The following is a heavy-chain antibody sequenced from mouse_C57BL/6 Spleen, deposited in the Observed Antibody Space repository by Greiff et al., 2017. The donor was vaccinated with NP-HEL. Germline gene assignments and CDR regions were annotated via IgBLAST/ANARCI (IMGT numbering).Heavy chain of an antibody. CDR2: ISSGGSYT. CDR3: ARHYEYFDV. J-gene: IGHJ1*03. Sequence: EVQGVESGGDLVKPGGSLKLSCAASGFTFSSYGMSWVRQTPDKRLEWVATISSGGSYTYYPDSVKGLFTISRDNAKNTLYLQMSSLKSEDTAMYYCARHYEYFDVWGTGTTVTVSS. CDR1: GFTFSSYG. V-gene: IGHV5-6*01. D-gene: IGHD1-1*01.